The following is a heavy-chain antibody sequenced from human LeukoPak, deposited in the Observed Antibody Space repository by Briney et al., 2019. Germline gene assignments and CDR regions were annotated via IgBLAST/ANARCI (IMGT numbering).Heavy chain of an antibody. CDR2: TWYDEDAK. J-gene: IGHJ4*02. CDR3: VRDPSGSGFAFDS. Sequence: PGGSLRLSCAASGFTFSDCHIHWVRQAPGKGLDWVALTWYDEDAKFYADSVKGRFTISRDNSEDTLYLQMNSLRAEDTAVYYCVRDPSGSGFAFDSWGQGALVTVSS. V-gene: IGHV3-33*01. D-gene: IGHD1-1*01. CDR1: GFTFSDCH.